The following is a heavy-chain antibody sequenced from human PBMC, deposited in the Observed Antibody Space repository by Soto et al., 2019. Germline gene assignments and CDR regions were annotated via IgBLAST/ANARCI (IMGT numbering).Heavy chain of an antibody. Sequence: GGSLRLSCAASGFIFDDYAMHWVRQAPGKGLEWVSGISWISGSSDYADSVKGRFTVSRDNAKNSLYLQMNSLRAEDTAVYYCARFWVVPAATVENWFDPWGQGTLVTVSS. CDR3: ARFWVVPAATVENWFDP. J-gene: IGHJ5*02. D-gene: IGHD2-2*01. CDR1: GFIFDDYA. V-gene: IGHV3-9*01. CDR2: ISWISGSS.